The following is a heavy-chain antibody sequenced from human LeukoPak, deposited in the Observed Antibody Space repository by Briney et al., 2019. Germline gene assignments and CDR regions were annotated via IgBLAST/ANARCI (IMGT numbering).Heavy chain of an antibody. V-gene: IGHV4-34*01. Sequence: SETLSLACAVYGGSFSSYYWSWIRQPPGKGLEWIGEINHSGSTNYNPSLKSRVTISVDTSKNQFSLKLSSVTAADTAVYYCAVQCSSSPPRPDYWGQGTLDTVSS. CDR3: AVQCSSSPPRPDY. CDR1: GGSFSSYY. J-gene: IGHJ4*02. D-gene: IGHD6-6*01. CDR2: INHSGST.